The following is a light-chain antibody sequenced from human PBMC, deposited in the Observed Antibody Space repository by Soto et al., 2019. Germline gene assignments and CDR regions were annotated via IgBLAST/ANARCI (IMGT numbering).Light chain of an antibody. Sequence: QSALTQPASVSGSPGQSITISCTGTSSDVGGYNFVSWYQQHPGKAPKLMIYDVSNRPSGVSTLFSGSKSGNTASLTISGLQAEDEADYYCSSYTSSSTQVFGTGTKLTVL. CDR3: SSYTSSSTQV. CDR1: SSDVGGYNF. CDR2: DVS. V-gene: IGLV2-14*01. J-gene: IGLJ1*01.